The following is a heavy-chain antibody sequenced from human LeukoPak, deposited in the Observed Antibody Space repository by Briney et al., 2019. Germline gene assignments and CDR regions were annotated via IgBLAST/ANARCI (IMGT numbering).Heavy chain of an antibody. CDR2: INHSGST. CDR1: GGSFSDYY. Sequence: SETLSLTCAVNGGSFSDYYWSWLRQPPGNGLEWIGEINHSGSTNYNPSLKSRVTISVDTSKNQFSLKLSSVTAADTAVYYCVRGLYCSGGSCRFDYRGQGTLVTVSS. CDR3: VRGLYCSGGSCRFDY. J-gene: IGHJ4*02. D-gene: IGHD2-15*01. V-gene: IGHV4-34*01.